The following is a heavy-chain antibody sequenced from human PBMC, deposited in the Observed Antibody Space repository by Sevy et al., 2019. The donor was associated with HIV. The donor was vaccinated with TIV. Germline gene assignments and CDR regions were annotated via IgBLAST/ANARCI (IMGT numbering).Heavy chain of an antibody. CDR3: ANRRSGYYDRFNY. V-gene: IGHV3-23*01. CDR2: ISGSGGVT. J-gene: IGHJ4*02. Sequence: GGSLRLSCAASGFTFSSYAISWVRQAPGKGLEWVSAISGSGGVTYYADSVKGRFTISRDNSKNTLYLQMNSLRAEDKAVYYCANRRSGYYDRFNYWGQGTLVTVSS. CDR1: GFTFSSYA. D-gene: IGHD3-22*01.